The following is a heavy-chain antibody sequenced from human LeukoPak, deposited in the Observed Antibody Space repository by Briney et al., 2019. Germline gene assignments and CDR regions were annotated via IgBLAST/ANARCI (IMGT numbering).Heavy chain of an antibody. CDR1: GFTVSSNY. V-gene: IGHV3-53*01. J-gene: IGHJ4*02. CDR3: ARAIAAAGTGLYN. CDR2: IYSDGTT. Sequence: GGSLRLSCTVSGFTVSSNYMSWVRQAPGKGLEWVSVIYSDGTTYNADSVKGRSTISRDNSKNTLHLQINSLRAEDTAMYYCARAIAAAGTGLYNWGQGTLLTVSS. D-gene: IGHD6-13*01.